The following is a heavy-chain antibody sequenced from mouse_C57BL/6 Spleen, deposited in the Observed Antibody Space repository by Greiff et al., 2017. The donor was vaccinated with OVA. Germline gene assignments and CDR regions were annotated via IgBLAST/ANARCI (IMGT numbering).Heavy chain of an antibody. V-gene: IGHV5-6*01. CDR2: ISSGGSYT. CDR3: ARQGIYYDWAWFAY. J-gene: IGHJ3*01. Sequence: EVQGVESGGDLVKPGGSLKLSCAASGFTFSSYGMSWVRQTPDKRLEWVATISSGGSYTYYPDSVKGRFTISRDNAKNTLYLQMSSLKSEDTAMYYCARQGIYYDWAWFAYWGQGTLVTVSA. D-gene: IGHD2-4*01. CDR1: GFTFSSYG.